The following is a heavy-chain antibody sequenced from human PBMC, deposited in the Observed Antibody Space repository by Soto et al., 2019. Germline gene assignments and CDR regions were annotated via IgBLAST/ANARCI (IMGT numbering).Heavy chain of an antibody. CDR2: ISSSSDYI. V-gene: IGHV3-21*01. D-gene: IGHD6-13*01. CDR1: GFTFNTYS. J-gene: IGHJ4*02. CDR3: ARGRAAADHFDY. Sequence: PGGSLRLSCAASGFTFNTYSLNWVRQAPGKGLEWVSSISSSSDYIYYADSMKGRFTISRDNAKNSLYLQMNSLRAEDTAVYYCARGRAAADHFDYWGQGALVTVSS.